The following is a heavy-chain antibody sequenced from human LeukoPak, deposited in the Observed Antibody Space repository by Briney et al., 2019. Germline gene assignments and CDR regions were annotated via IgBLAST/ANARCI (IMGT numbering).Heavy chain of an antibody. V-gene: IGHV3-30*18. CDR3: AKDSASLSSHFATYFDY. J-gene: IGHJ4*02. CDR2: ISHDGTTNE. CDR1: GFILDAYG. Sequence: TGGSLRLSCAASGFILDAYGMHWVRQAPGKGLEWVAVISHDGTTNEYYSDSVKGRFTISRDNSKNTLYLQMNTLRTEDTAVYYCAKDSASLSSHFATYFDYWGQGTLVTVSS. D-gene: IGHD6-13*01.